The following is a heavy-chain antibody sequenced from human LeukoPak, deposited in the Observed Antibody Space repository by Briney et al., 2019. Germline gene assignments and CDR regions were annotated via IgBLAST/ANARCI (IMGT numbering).Heavy chain of an antibody. V-gene: IGHV3-23*01. D-gene: IGHD3-10*01. CDR1: GFTFAGSA. CDR3: AKDRDSGRPSVRIDF. J-gene: IGHJ4*02. Sequence: PGGSLRVSCGTSGFTFAGSAMNWVRQAPGKCLEWVSAISGSGSSTFYADSVRGRFTISRDNSKNTLFLEMNSLRADDTAVYYCAKDRDSGRPSVRIDFWGQGTRVTVSS. CDR2: ISGSGSST.